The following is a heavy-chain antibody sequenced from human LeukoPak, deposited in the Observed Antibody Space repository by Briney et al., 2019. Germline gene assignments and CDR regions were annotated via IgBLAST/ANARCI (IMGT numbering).Heavy chain of an antibody. Sequence: PGGSLRLSCAASGFTFSSYAMSWVCQAPGEGLEWVSAISGSGGSTYYADSVKGRFTISRDNSKNTLYLQMNSLRAEDTAVYYCAKDRDPVVVPAAIYYWGQGTLVTVSS. CDR3: AKDRDPVVVPAAIYY. CDR2: ISGSGGST. J-gene: IGHJ4*02. D-gene: IGHD2-2*02. CDR1: GFTFSSYA. V-gene: IGHV3-23*01.